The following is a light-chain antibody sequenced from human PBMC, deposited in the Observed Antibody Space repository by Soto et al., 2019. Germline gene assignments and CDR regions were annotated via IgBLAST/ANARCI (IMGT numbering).Light chain of an antibody. V-gene: IGLV3-21*02. J-gene: IGLJ1*01. Sequence: SSELTQPPSVSVAPGQTARLTCGGNNIGGRSVHWYQQKPGQAPVMVVYDDSDRPSGIPERFSGSKSGTSASLAISGLQSEDEAHYYCATWDDSLDVHVFGTGTKVTVL. CDR1: NIGGRS. CDR3: ATWDDSLDVHV. CDR2: DDS.